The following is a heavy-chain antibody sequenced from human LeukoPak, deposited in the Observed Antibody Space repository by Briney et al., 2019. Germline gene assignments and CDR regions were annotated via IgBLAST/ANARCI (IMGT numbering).Heavy chain of an antibody. CDR2: IYYSGST. CDR3: ARIPGPYCSGGSCYDDY. D-gene: IGHD2-15*01. Sequence: SETLSLTCSVSGGSISSSSYYWGWIRQPPGTGLEWVGTIYYSGSTYYSPSLKSRVTISGDTSKHQFSLKLSSVTAADTAVYYCARIPGPYCSGGSCYDDYWGQGTLVTVSS. V-gene: IGHV4-39*01. J-gene: IGHJ4*02. CDR1: GGSISSSSYY.